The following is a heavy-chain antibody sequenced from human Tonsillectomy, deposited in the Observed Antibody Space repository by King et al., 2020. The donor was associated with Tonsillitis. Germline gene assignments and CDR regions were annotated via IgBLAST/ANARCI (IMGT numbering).Heavy chain of an antibody. CDR2: IYYSGST. Sequence: QVQLQESGPGLVKPSETLSLTCTVSGGSISSSSYYWGWIRQPPGKGLEWIGSIYYSGSTYYNPSLKSRVTISVDTSKNQFSLKLSSVTAADTAVYYCARLWAIAAAGTGGDAIDSWGQGTMVTVSS. CDR3: ARLWAIAAAGTGGDAIDS. J-gene: IGHJ3*02. V-gene: IGHV4-39*07. D-gene: IGHD6-13*01. CDR1: GGSISSSSYY.